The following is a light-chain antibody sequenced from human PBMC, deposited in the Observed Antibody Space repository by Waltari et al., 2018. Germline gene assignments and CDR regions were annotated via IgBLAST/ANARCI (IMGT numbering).Light chain of an antibody. CDR3: TSYTSSHGLV. CDR2: DVS. J-gene: IGLJ1*01. Sequence: QSALTQPASVSGSPGQSITISCTGTSRDVGGYNYLSWYQQHPGTAPKVVIFDVSYRPSGVSNRFSSSKSGNTASLTISGRQAEDEADYYCTSYTSSHGLVFGTGTKVTVL. CDR1: SRDVGGYNY. V-gene: IGLV2-14*03.